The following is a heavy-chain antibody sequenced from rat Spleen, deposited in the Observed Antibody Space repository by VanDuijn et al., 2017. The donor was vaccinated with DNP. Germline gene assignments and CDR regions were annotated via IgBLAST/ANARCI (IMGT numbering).Heavy chain of an antibody. CDR2: ISPSGSRT. V-gene: IGHV5-7*01. J-gene: IGHJ2*01. D-gene: IGHD4-1*01. CDR1: EFTFSDYN. Sequence: EVQLVESGGGLVQPGRSLKLSCAASEFTFSDYNMAWIRQAPKKGLEWVATISPSGSRTYYPDSVKGRFTISRDNAKNTLYLQMDSLRFEDTATYYCARRGDGYKYFDSGAKESWSQSPQ. CDR3: ARRGDGYKYFD.